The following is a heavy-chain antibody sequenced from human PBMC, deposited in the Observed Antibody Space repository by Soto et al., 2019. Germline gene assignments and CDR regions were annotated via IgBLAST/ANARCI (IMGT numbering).Heavy chain of an antibody. V-gene: IGHV3-30*18. CDR1: GFTFSSYG. D-gene: IGHD1-26*01. CDR2: ISYDGSNK. Sequence: QVQLVESGGGVVQPGRSLRLSCAASGFTFSSYGMHWVRQAPGKGLEWVAVISYDGSNKYYADSVKGRFTISRDNSKNTLYLQMNSLRAEDTAVYYCAKEGVGHYYFDYWGQGTLVTVSS. J-gene: IGHJ4*02. CDR3: AKEGVGHYYFDY.